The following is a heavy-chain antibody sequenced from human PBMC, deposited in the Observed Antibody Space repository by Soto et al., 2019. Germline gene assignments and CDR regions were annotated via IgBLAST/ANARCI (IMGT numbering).Heavy chain of an antibody. Sequence: QVQLVQSGAEVKKPGSSVKVSCKASGGTFSSYAISWVRQAPGQGLEWMGGIIPIFGTANYAQKFQGRVTITADESTRPAHMERSSLGSADTGVYYCGSPMGVTGTYEDYYGMDGWGQGATVTVSS. CDR3: GSPMGVTGTYEDYYGMDG. CDR2: IIPIFGTA. V-gene: IGHV1-69*12. D-gene: IGHD1-7*01. CDR1: GGTFSSYA. J-gene: IGHJ6*02.